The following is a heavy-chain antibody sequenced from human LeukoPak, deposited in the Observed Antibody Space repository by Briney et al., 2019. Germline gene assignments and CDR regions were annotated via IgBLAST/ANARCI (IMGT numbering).Heavy chain of an antibody. J-gene: IGHJ4*02. CDR1: GFPFSTFA. CDR2: ISSSGGST. Sequence: GGSLRLSCAASGFPFSTFAMNWVRQAPGKGLEWVSSISSSGGSTYYADSVKGRFTISRDNAKNSLYLQMNSPRVEDTAVFYCASGSPAGDYWGQGTLVTVSS. CDR3: ASGSPAGDY. D-gene: IGHD1-26*01. V-gene: IGHV3-21*01.